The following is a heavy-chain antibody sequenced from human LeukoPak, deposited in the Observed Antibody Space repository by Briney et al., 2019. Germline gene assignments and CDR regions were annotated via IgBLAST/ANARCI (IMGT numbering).Heavy chain of an antibody. V-gene: IGHV1-58*02. Sequence: TSVKVSCKASGFTFTSSAMQWVRQARGQRLEWIGWIVVGSGNTNYAQKFQGRVTITRDMSTSTAYMKLSSLRSEDTAVYYCAADLGSGGATVYFDYWGQGTLVTVSS. CDR3: AADLGSGGATVYFDY. CDR1: GFTFTSSA. CDR2: IVVGSGNT. D-gene: IGHD1-26*01. J-gene: IGHJ4*02.